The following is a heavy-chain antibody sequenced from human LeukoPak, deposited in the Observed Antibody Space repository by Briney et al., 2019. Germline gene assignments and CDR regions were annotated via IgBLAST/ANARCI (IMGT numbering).Heavy chain of an antibody. V-gene: IGHV3-7*01. CDR1: GFTFSNSW. J-gene: IGHJ3*02. CDR3: ARDPYGDYFGAFDI. D-gene: IGHD4-17*01. Sequence: PGGSRRLSLAASGFTFSNSWMTWVRQTPEKRREWVANINPDGSGQAYGDSVNGRFTVYRDNDKRILYLQMNSLRAEDTAAYYCARDPYGDYFGAFDIWGQGTVVTVSS. CDR2: INPDGSGQ.